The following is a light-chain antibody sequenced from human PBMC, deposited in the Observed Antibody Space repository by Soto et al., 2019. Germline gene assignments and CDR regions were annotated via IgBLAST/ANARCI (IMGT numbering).Light chain of an antibody. CDR2: SAS. Sequence: EIVLTQYPGTLSLSPGEGATLSCRASQSVSSSFLAWYQQKPGQPPRLLIYSASGRATGIPDRFSGSGSGTDFTLTISSLEPEDSAVYYCQQYGSAPRTFGQGTKVDIK. J-gene: IGKJ1*01. V-gene: IGKV3-20*01. CDR3: QQYGSAPRT. CDR1: QSVSSSF.